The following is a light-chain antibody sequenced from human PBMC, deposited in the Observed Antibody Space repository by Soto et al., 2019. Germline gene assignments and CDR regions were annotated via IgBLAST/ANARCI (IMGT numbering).Light chain of an antibody. CDR3: QQYGFSPGLA. J-gene: IGKJ4*01. CDR1: QSVSSNY. Sequence: LLSHSSCIVSLSTAKRATLHCRSSQSVSSNYVAWYQQKPGQAPRLLIYGASSRATGIPDRFSGSGSGTDFTLTISRLEPEDYAVYYCQQYGFSPGLAFGGGTKV. CDR2: GAS. V-gene: IGKV3-20*01.